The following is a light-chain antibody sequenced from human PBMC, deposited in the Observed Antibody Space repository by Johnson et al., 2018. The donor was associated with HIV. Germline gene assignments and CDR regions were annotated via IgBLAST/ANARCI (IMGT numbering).Light chain of an antibody. CDR2: GND. Sequence: QSVLTQPPSVSAAPGQKVTISCSGSSSNIGNNYVSWYQQLPGTAPKLLIYGNDKRPSVIPDRFSGSKSGTSATLGITGLQTGDEADYYCGTWDSSLSAYVFGTGTKVTVL. CDR3: GTWDSSLSAYV. CDR1: SSNIGNNY. J-gene: IGLJ1*01. V-gene: IGLV1-51*02.